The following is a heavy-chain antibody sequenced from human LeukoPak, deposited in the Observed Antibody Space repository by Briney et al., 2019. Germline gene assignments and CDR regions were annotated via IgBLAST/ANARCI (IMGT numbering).Heavy chain of an antibody. D-gene: IGHD1-20*01. J-gene: IGHJ4*02. CDR1: RFTFSSYA. CDR2: ISGSGGST. Sequence: GGSLRLSCAASRFTFSSYAMSWVRQAPGKGLEWVSAISGSGGSTYYADSVKGRFTISRDNSKNTLYLQMNSLRAEDTAVYYCAKDFPLTGTTLPPADYWGQGTLVTVSS. CDR3: AKDFPLTGTTLPPADY. V-gene: IGHV3-23*01.